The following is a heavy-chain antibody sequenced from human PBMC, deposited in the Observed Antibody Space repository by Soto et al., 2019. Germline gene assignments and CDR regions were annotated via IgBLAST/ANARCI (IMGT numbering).Heavy chain of an antibody. D-gene: IGHD2-21*01. CDR2: IHNSGAT. CDR1: GFNVKTTY. Sequence: GGSLRLSCAASGFNVKTTYMTWVRQAPGEGLEWVSVIHNSGATYYADSVKGRFTISKDNSKNTVYLQMSSLRAEDTAMYYCAREYSYSYLAGGQGTLATVSS. CDR3: AREYSYSYLA. J-gene: IGHJ1*01. V-gene: IGHV3-53*01.